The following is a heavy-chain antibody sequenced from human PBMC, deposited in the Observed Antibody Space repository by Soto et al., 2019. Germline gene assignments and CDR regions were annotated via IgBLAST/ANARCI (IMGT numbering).Heavy chain of an antibody. CDR3: ARDRVLYSSSSADAFDI. D-gene: IGHD6-6*01. J-gene: IGHJ3*02. V-gene: IGHV6-1*01. CDR1: GDSVSSNSAA. CDR2: TYYRSKWYN. Sequence: KQSQTLSLTCAISGDSVSSNSAAWNWIRQSPSRGLEWLGRTYYRSKWYNDYAVSVKSRITINPDTSKNQFSLQLNSVTPEDTAVDYCARDRVLYSSSSADAFDIWGQGTMVTVSS.